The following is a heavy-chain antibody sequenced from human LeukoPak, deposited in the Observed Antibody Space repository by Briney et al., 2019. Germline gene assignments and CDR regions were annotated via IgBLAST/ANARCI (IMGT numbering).Heavy chain of an antibody. V-gene: IGHV3-74*01. CDR3: ARRSSGSPPYYFDY. D-gene: IGHD1-26*01. Sequence: GGSLRLSCAASGFTFSNYMMHWVRQAPGKGLVWVSRINSDGSTTNYADYVKGRFTISRDNAKNTLYLQMNSLRAEETAVYYCARRSSGSPPYYFDYWGQGTLVTVSS. J-gene: IGHJ4*02. CDR1: GFTFSNYM. CDR2: INSDGSTT.